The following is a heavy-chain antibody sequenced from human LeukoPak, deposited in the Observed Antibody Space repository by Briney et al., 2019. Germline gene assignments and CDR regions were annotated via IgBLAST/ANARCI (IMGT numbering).Heavy chain of an antibody. Sequence: SVKVSCKASGGTFSSYAISWVRQAPGQGLEWMGRIIPIFGTANYAQKFKGRVPITTDKSKSTAYTELSSLRSEDTAVYYCASGSSGYYFYYWGQGTLVTVSS. CDR1: GGTFSSYA. V-gene: IGHV1-69*05. CDR2: IIPIFGTA. D-gene: IGHD3-22*01. CDR3: ASGSSGYYFYY. J-gene: IGHJ4*02.